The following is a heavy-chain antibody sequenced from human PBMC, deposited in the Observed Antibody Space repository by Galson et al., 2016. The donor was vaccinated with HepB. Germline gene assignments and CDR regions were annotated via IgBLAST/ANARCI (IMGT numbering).Heavy chain of an antibody. CDR2: IKPDGREA. D-gene: IGHD3/OR15-3a*01. V-gene: IGHV3-7*03. J-gene: IGHJ5*02. CDR1: GFTFKKDW. CDR3: ARGTWTREA. Sequence: SLRLSCAVSGFTFKKDWMSWVRQAPGKGLEWVANIKPDGREAYYVDSVKGRFTVSRDNAKNSLYLQMNSLRVEDTAVYYCARGTWTREAWGKGTLVTVPS.